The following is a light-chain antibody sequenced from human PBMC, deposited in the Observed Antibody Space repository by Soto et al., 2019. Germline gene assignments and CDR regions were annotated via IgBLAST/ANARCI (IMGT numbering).Light chain of an antibody. CDR1: SSNIGAGYD. Sequence: QSVLTQPPSVSGAPGQRVTISCTGTSSNIGAGYDVHWYQQHPGTAPKLLIYGNSNRPSGVPDRFSGSKSATSASLAITGRRADDEADYYCQSYDSSLSGWVFGGGTQLTVL. V-gene: IGLV1-40*01. CDR2: GNS. J-gene: IGLJ3*02. CDR3: QSYDSSLSGWV.